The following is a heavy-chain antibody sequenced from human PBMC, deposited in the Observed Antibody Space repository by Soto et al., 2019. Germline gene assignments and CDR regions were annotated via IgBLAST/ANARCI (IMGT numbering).Heavy chain of an antibody. Sequence: ASVKVSCKASGYTFTSYGISWVRQAPGQGLEWMGWISAYNGNTNYAQKPQGRVTMTTDTSTSTAYMELRSLRSDDTAVYYCASGPHHGDYYYGMDVWGQGTTVTVSS. J-gene: IGHJ6*02. D-gene: IGHD3-3*01. CDR1: GYTFTSYG. V-gene: IGHV1-18*04. CDR2: ISAYNGNT. CDR3: ASGPHHGDYYYGMDV.